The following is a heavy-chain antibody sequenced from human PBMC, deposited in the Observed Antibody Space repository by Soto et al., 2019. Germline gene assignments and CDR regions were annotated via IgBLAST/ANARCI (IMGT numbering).Heavy chain of an antibody. CDR3: ARMRGAGNYYYYGMDV. Sequence: PSETLSLTCTVSGGSISSYYWSWIRQPPGKGLEWIGYIYYSGSTNYNPSLKSRVTISVDTSKNQFSLKLSSVTAADTAVYYCARMRGAGNYYYYGMDVWGQGTTVTVS. J-gene: IGHJ6*02. D-gene: IGHD6-19*01. CDR2: IYYSGST. CDR1: GGSISSYY. V-gene: IGHV4-59*01.